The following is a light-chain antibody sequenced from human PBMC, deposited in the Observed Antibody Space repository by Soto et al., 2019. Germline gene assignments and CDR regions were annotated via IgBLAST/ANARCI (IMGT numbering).Light chain of an antibody. V-gene: IGKV1-39*01. J-gene: IGKJ5*01. CDR1: QSISSY. CDR2: AAS. Sequence: DIQMTQSPSSLSASVGDRVTITCRASQSISSYLNWYQQKPGKAPRLLIYAASSLQSGVPSRFSGSGSGTEFTLTISSLQPEDWATYYCQQSYSTPPSTFGQGTRLEIK. CDR3: QQSYSTPPST.